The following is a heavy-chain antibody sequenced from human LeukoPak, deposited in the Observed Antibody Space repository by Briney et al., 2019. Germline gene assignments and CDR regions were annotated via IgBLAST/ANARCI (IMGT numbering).Heavy chain of an antibody. CDR2: INPNSGGT. D-gene: IGHD3-9*01. Sequence: RASVKVSCKASGYTFTGYYMHWVRQAPGQGLEWMGRINPNSGGTNYAQKFQGRVTMTRDTSISTAYMELSRLRSDDTAVYYCARGTDILTGYTYWGQGTLVTVSS. CDR1: GYTFTGYY. J-gene: IGHJ4*02. V-gene: IGHV1-2*06. CDR3: ARGTDILTGYTY.